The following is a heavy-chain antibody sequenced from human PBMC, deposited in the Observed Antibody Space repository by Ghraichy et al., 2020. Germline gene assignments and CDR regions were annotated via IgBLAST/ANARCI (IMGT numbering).Heavy chain of an antibody. CDR1: GGSISSSSYY. Sequence: SETLSLTCTVSGGSISSSSYYWGWIRQPPGKGLEWIGSIYYSGSTYYNPSLKSRVTISVDTSKNQFSLKLSSVTAADTAVYYCARFVVAEIPDYWGQGTLVTVSS. CDR3: ARFVVAEIPDY. J-gene: IGHJ4*02. CDR2: IYYSGST. D-gene: IGHD2-21*01. V-gene: IGHV4-39*01.